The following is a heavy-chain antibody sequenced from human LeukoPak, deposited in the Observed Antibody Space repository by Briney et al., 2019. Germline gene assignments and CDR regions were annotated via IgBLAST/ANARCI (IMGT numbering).Heavy chain of an antibody. CDR2: INPNSGGT. CDR3: ARVNVWGTIVAGLDY. CDR1: GYTFTGYY. D-gene: IGHD5-12*01. Sequence: ASVKVSCKASGYTFTGYYMHWVRQAPGQGLEWMGWINPNSGGTNYAQKFQGRVTMTRDTSISTAYMELSRLRSDDTAVYYCARVNVWGTIVAGLDYWGQGTLVTVSS. J-gene: IGHJ4*02. V-gene: IGHV1-2*02.